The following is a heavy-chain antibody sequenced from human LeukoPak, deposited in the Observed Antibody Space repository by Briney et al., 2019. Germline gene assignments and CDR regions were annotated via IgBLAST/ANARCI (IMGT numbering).Heavy chain of an antibody. D-gene: IGHD6-19*01. CDR3: AKYAKVGPVAPGLGY. J-gene: IGHJ4*01. Sequence: PSETLSLTCTVSGDSISNYYWSWIRQSPGKGLEWIGYIYYDGRTSYNPPLKSRVTISIDTSRNQFSLALTSVTAADTAVYYCAKYAKVGPVAPGLGYWGRGALVTVSS. CDR2: IYYDGRT. CDR1: GDSISNYY. V-gene: IGHV4-59*08.